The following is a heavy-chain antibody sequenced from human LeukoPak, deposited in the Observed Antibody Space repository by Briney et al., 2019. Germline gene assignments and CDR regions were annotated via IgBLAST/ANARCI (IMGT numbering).Heavy chain of an antibody. D-gene: IGHD3-22*01. J-gene: IGHJ4*02. CDR2: ISGSGGST. Sequence: GGSLRLSCETSGFTFSNYATTWVRQAPGKGLEWVSAISGSGGSTYYADSVKGRFTISRDNSKNTLYLQMNSLRAEDTAVYYCAKDCRRTYYYDSSAPFDYWGQGTLVTVSS. V-gene: IGHV3-23*01. CDR1: GFTFSNYA. CDR3: AKDCRRTYYYDSSAPFDY.